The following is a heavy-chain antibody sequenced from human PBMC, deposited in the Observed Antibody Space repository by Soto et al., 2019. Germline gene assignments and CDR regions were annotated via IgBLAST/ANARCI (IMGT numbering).Heavy chain of an antibody. CDR2: ISYDGSSK. CDR1: GFTFISYG. Sequence: GGSLRLSCAASGFTFISYGMHWVRQAPGKGLEWVAVISYDGSSKYYADSVKGRFTISRDNSKNTLYLQMNSLRAEDTAVYYCAKDLEYSSSWSQNYYYYYGMDVWGQGTTVTVSS. CDR3: AKDLEYSSSWSQNYYYYYGMDV. V-gene: IGHV3-30*18. D-gene: IGHD6-13*01. J-gene: IGHJ6*02.